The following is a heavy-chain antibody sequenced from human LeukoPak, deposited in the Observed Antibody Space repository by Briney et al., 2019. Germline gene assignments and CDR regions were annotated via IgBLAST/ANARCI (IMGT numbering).Heavy chain of an antibody. CDR1: GYTFSRYE. Sequence: GGSLRLSCAASGYTFSRYEMKCVRQAPGEGLEWVSYISSSGSTINYADSVKGRFTLSRENAKNSLYLQMNSLRAEVTAVYYCARERICSGGSCPFDPWGQGTLVTVSS. V-gene: IGHV3-48*03. CDR2: ISSSGSTI. D-gene: IGHD2-15*01. CDR3: ARERICSGGSCPFDP. J-gene: IGHJ5*02.